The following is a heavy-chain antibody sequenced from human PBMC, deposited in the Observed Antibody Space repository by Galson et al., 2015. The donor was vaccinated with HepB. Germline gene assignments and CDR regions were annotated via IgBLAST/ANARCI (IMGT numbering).Heavy chain of an antibody. J-gene: IGHJ6*03. Sequence: SLRLSCAASGFTVSSNYMSWVRQAPGKGLEWVSVIYSGGSTYYADSVKGRFTISRDNSKNTLYLQMNSLRAEDTAVYYCARGPSSGWYVPYYYYCMDVWGKGTTVTVSS. D-gene: IGHD6-19*01. CDR3: ARGPSSGWYVPYYYYCMDV. CDR1: GFTVSSNY. V-gene: IGHV3-53*01. CDR2: IYSGGST.